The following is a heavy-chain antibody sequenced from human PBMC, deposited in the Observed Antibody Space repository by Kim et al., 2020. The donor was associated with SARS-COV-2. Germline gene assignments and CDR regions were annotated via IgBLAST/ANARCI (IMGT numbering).Heavy chain of an antibody. CDR1: GYTFTSYG. CDR2: ISAYNGNT. Sequence: ASVKVSCKASGYTFTSYGISWVRQAPGQGLEWMGWISAYNGNTNYAQKLQGRVTMTTDTSTSTAYMELRSLRSDDTAVYYCARAGTHRLRFLEWLPLYWGQGTLVTVSS. V-gene: IGHV1-18*04. D-gene: IGHD3-3*01. J-gene: IGHJ4*02. CDR3: ARAGTHRLRFLEWLPLY.